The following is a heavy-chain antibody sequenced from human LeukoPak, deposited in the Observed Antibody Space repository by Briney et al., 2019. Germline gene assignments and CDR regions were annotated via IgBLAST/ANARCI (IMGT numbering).Heavy chain of an antibody. CDR2: ISSSGATI. D-gene: IGHD6-13*01. CDR3: ARDSTTSSWNDY. J-gene: IGHJ4*02. V-gene: IGHV3-11*01. Sequence: GGSLRLSCAASGFTFSNFYMSWIRQAPGKGLEWLSYISSSGATISYADSVKGRFTTPRDNAKNSLYLQMNSLRAEDTAMYYCARDSTTSSWNDYWGQGILVTVSS. CDR1: GFTFSNFY.